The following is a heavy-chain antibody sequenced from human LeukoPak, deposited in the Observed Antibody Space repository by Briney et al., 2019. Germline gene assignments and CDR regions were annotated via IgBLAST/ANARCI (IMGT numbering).Heavy chain of an antibody. V-gene: IGHV4-61*02. Sequence: TLSLTCTVSGGSISSGSYYWSWIRQPAGKGLEWIERIYTSGSTNYNPSLRSRVTISVDTSKNQFSLKLSSVTAADTAVYYCASSSGYSYGYEYDYWGQGTLVTVSS. CDR2: IYTSGST. J-gene: IGHJ4*02. CDR3: ASSSGYSYGYEYDY. D-gene: IGHD5-18*01. CDR1: GGSISSGSYY.